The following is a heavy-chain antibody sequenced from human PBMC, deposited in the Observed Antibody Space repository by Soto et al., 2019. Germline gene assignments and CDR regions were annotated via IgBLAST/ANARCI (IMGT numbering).Heavy chain of an antibody. CDR3: VKDEGIEAMDV. D-gene: IGHD3-3*02. J-gene: IGHJ6*02. CDR1: VFTCSSNT. V-gene: IGHV3-21*01. Sequence: WWSLRLSCLTSVFTCSSNTMNWFRQAPGKGLEWVASITSSGSYVYYADSVEGRFSASRDNAKNSLSLQMDSLRPDDTAIYFCVKDEGIEAMDVWGQGTTVTVSS. CDR2: ITSSGSYV.